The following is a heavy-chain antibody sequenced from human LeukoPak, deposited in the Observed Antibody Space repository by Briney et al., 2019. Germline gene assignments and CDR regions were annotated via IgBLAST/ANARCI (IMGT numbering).Heavy chain of an antibody. CDR2: IYHSGST. CDR1: GGSISSSNW. Sequence: SETLSLTCAVSGGSISSSNWWSWVRQPPGKGLGWIGEIYHSGSTNYNPSLKSRVTISVDKSKNQFSLKLSSVTAADTAVYYCACYDSSGYSMLYAFDIWGQGTMVTVSS. V-gene: IGHV4-4*02. J-gene: IGHJ3*02. D-gene: IGHD3-22*01. CDR3: ACYDSSGYSMLYAFDI.